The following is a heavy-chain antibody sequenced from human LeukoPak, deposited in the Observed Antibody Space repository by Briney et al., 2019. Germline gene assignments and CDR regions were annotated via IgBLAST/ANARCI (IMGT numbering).Heavy chain of an antibody. CDR1: GYTFTSYG. Sequence: ASVKVSCKASGYTFTSYGISWVRQAPGQGLEWMGLISAYNGNTNYAQKLQGRVTMTTDTSTSTAYMELRSLRSDDTAVYYCARDEARYSSGYYPNWFDPWGQGTLVTVSS. J-gene: IGHJ5*02. D-gene: IGHD3-22*01. CDR3: ARDEARYSSGYYPNWFDP. V-gene: IGHV1-18*01. CDR2: ISAYNGNT.